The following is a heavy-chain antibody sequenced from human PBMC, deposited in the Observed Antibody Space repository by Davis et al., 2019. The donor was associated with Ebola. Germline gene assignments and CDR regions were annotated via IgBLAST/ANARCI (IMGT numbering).Heavy chain of an antibody. D-gene: IGHD5-18*01. CDR2: IYYSGST. Sequence: SETLSLTCTVSGGSISSYYWSWIRQPPGKGLEWIGYIYYSGSTNYNPSLKSRVTISVDTSKNQFSLKLSSVTAADTAVYYCARLGTAMVFYGMDVWGQGTTVIVSS. V-gene: IGHV4-59*08. CDR1: GGSISSYY. J-gene: IGHJ6*02. CDR3: ARLGTAMVFYGMDV.